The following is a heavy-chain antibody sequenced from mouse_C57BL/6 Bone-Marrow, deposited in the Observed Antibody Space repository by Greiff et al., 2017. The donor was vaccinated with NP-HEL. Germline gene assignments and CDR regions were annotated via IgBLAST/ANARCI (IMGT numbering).Heavy chain of an antibody. CDR1: GFTFSDFY. D-gene: IGHD3-1*01. V-gene: IGHV7-1*01. J-gene: IGHJ1*03. CDR2: SRNKANDYTT. Sequence: EVQGVESGGGLVQSGRSLRLSCATSGFTFSDFYMEWVRQAPGKGLEWIAASRNKANDYTTEYSASVKGRFIVSRDTSQSILYLQMNALRAEDTAIYYCARARPYWYFDVWGTGTTVTVSS. CDR3: ARARPYWYFDV.